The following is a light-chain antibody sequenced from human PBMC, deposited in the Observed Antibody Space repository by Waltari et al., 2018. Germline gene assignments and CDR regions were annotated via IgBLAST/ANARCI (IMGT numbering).Light chain of an antibody. CDR3: QQSYSTPYT. J-gene: IGKJ2*01. V-gene: IGKV1-39*01. CDR2: AAS. Sequence: RVTITCRASQSISSYLNWYQQKPGKAPKLLIYAASSLQSGVPSRFSGSGSGTDFTLTISSLQPEDFATYYCQQSYSTPYTFGQGTKLEIK. CDR1: QSISSY.